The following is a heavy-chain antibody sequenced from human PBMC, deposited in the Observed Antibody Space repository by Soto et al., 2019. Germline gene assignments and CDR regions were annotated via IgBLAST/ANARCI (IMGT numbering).Heavy chain of an antibody. CDR2: IDPSDSYT. Sequence: RGESRKISCKGSGYSFTSYWISWVRQMPGKGLEWMGRIDPSDSYTNYSPSFQGHVTISADKSISTAYLQWSSLKASDTAMYYCARRGYSYGYYYGMDVWGQGTTVTVSS. CDR1: GYSFTSYW. V-gene: IGHV5-10-1*01. D-gene: IGHD5-18*01. CDR3: ARRGYSYGYYYGMDV. J-gene: IGHJ6*02.